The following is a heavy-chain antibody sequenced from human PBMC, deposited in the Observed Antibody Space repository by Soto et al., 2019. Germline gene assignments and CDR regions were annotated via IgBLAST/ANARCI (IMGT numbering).Heavy chain of an antibody. CDR1: GFSFISYS. V-gene: IGHV3-23*01. CDR3: AKDVRYFDL. CDR2: ISGIGGTT. Sequence: GGSLRLSCAASGFSFISYSMSWVRQAPGKGLEWVSVISGIGGTTYYAESVKGRFTISRDNSKNTLHLQMNSLRAEDTAIYYCAKDVRYFDLWGRGTLVTVSS. J-gene: IGHJ2*01.